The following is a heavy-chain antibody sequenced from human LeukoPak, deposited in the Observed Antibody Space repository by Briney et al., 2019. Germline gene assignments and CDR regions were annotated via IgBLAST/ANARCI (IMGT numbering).Heavy chain of an antibody. Sequence: ASVKVCCKASGYTFTGYYMHWVRQAPGQGLERMGWINPNSGGTNYAQKFQGWVTMTRDTSISTAYMELSRLRSDDAAVYYCARGQYCSSTSCFPDYWGQGTLVTVSS. CDR3: ARGQYCSSTSCFPDY. CDR1: GYTFTGYY. CDR2: INPNSGGT. J-gene: IGHJ4*02. V-gene: IGHV1-2*04. D-gene: IGHD2-2*01.